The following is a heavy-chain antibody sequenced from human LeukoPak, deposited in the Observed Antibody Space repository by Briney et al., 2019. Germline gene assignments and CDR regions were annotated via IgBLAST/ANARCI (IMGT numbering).Heavy chain of an antibody. V-gene: IGHV3-23*01. Sequence: GGSLRLSCAASGFTFNSYAFTWVRQAPGKGLEWVSGISGSGGSTYYADSVKGRFTISRDIPKNTLYLQMNSLRAEDTALYYCAKVANWGTYAFDIWGQGTMVTVSS. CDR2: ISGSGGST. CDR1: GFTFNSYA. D-gene: IGHD7-27*01. J-gene: IGHJ3*02. CDR3: AKVANWGTYAFDI.